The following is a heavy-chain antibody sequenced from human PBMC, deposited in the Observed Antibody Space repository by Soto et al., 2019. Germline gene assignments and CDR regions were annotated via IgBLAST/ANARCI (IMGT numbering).Heavy chain of an antibody. CDR1: GYTFATSW. Sequence: LKISCKGSGYTFATSWIAWVRQKPGKGLEWLGIVYPDDSSTRYSPSFEGQVTISADKFITTAYLQWSGLKASDTAIYFCARHRGHTSGYYGTLDYWGQGTLVTVSS. CDR3: ARHRGHTSGYYGTLDY. J-gene: IGHJ4*02. V-gene: IGHV5-51*01. CDR2: VYPDDSST. D-gene: IGHD3-22*01.